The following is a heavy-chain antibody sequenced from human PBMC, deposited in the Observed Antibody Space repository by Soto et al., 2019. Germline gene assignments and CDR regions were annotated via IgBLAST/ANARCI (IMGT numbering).Heavy chain of an antibody. V-gene: IGHV3-13*01. CDR3: ANGYCSSTSCPMDV. CDR2: IGTAGDT. J-gene: IGHJ6*02. CDR1: GFTFNSYD. D-gene: IGHD2-2*03. Sequence: GGSLRLSCAASGFTFNSYDMHWVRQATGKGLEWVSAIGTAGDTYYPGSVKGRFTISRENAKNSLYLQMTSLRAEDTAVYYCANGYCSSTSCPMDVWGQGTTVTVSS.